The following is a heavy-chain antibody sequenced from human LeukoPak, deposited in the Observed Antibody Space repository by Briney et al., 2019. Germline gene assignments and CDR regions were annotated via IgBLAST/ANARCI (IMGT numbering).Heavy chain of an antibody. Sequence: SETLSLTCAVYGGSFSGYYWGWIRQPPGKGLEWIGEINHSGSTNYNPSPKSRVTISVDTSKNQFSLKLSSVTAADTAVYYCARGQSLYGSGNFDYWGQGTLVTVSS. CDR2: INHSGST. V-gene: IGHV4-34*01. D-gene: IGHD3-10*01. CDR1: GGSFSGYY. CDR3: ARGQSLYGSGNFDY. J-gene: IGHJ4*02.